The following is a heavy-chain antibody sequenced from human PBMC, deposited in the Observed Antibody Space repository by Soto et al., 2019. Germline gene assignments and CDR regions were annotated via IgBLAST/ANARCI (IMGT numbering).Heavy chain of an antibody. D-gene: IGHD3-22*01. CDR2: IKTDASEK. J-gene: IGHJ4*02. Sequence: SLRLSCAASGFTLRSYWMSWVRQAPGKGLEWLATIKTDASEKKYVDSVKGRFTISRDNAKNSLYLQMNSLRAEDTALYSCARDRDNYYDTSGPFDHWGQGTLVTVSS. V-gene: IGHV3-7*01. CDR1: GFTLRSYW. CDR3: ARDRDNYYDTSGPFDH.